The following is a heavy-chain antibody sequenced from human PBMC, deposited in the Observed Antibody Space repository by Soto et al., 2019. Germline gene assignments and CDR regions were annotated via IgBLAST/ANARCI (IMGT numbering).Heavy chain of an antibody. V-gene: IGHV3-23*01. D-gene: IGHD3-22*01. CDR3: AKDRYYYDSSGYVY. Sequence: EVQLLESGGGLVQPGGSLRLSCAASGFTFSSYAMSWVRQAPGKGLEWVSAISGSGCSTYYADSVKGRFTISRDNSKNTLYLQMNSLRAEDTAVYYCAKDRYYYDSSGYVYWGQGTLVTVSS. J-gene: IGHJ4*02. CDR1: GFTFSSYA. CDR2: ISGSGCST.